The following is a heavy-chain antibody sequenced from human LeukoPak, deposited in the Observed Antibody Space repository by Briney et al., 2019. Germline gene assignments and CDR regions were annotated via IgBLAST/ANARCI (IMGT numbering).Heavy chain of an antibody. D-gene: IGHD3-10*01. CDR3: NLWFGESYLNYYGMDV. CDR1: GFTVSSNY. Sequence: GGSLRLSCAASGFTVSSNYMSWVRQAPGKGLEWVSVIYSGGSTYYADSVKGRFTISRGNSKNTLYLQMNSLRAEDTAVYYCNLWFGESYLNYYGMDVWGQGTTVTVSS. CDR2: IYSGGST. V-gene: IGHV3-53*01. J-gene: IGHJ6*02.